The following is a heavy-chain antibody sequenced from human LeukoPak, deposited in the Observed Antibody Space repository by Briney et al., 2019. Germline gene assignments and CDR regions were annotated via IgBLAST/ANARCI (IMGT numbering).Heavy chain of an antibody. Sequence: ASVKVSCKASGYTFTGYYMHWVRQAPGQGLEWMGWINPNSGGTNYAQKFQGRVTMTRDTSISTAYMELSRLRSDDTAVYYCARDPTRRSSGWYLYYWGQGTLVTVSS. CDR1: GYTFTGYY. CDR2: INPNSGGT. CDR3: ARDPTRRSSGWYLYY. V-gene: IGHV1-2*02. D-gene: IGHD6-19*01. J-gene: IGHJ4*02.